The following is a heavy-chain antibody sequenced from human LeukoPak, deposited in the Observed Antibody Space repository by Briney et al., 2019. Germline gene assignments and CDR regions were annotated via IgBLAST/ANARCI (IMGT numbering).Heavy chain of an antibody. J-gene: IGHJ5*02. D-gene: IGHD3-10*01. CDR3: ASAPITRGCYSGGTGPRERLDP. V-gene: IGHV3-11*01. Sequence: GGSLRLSCAASGFTFSDYYMSWIRQAPGKGLEWVSYISSSGSTIYYADSVKGRFTISRDNAKNSLYLQMNSLRAEDTAVYYCASAPITRGCYSGGTGPRERLDPGGQEPL. CDR2: ISSSGSTI. CDR1: GFTFSDYY.